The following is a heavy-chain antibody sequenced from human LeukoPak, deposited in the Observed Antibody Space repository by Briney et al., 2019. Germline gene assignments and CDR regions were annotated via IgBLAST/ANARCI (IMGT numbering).Heavy chain of an antibody. CDR3: TRDSGTSGEVKFDP. D-gene: IGHD3-10*01. J-gene: IGHJ5*02. CDR2: IYSTGII. CDR1: GGSITNYY. V-gene: IGHV4-4*07. Sequence: SETLSLTCTVSGGSITNYYWSWIRQSAGKGLEWIGRIYSTGIITYNPLLKSRVTMSVDTSKNQLSLRLISVTAADTAVYYCTRDSGTSGEVKFDPWGQGSLVTVSS.